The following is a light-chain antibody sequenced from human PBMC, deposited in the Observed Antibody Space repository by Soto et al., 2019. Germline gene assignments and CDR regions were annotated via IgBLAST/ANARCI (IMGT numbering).Light chain of an antibody. CDR3: SSYTSSSTPYV. CDR1: SRDVGSFNS. V-gene: IGLV2-11*01. CDR2: DVT. Sequence: QSALTQPRSVSGSPGQSLTLSCTGTSRDVGSFNSVSWYQQHPGKAPQLIIYDVTKRPSGVPDRFSGSKSGNTASLNISGLQADDESDYYCSSYTSSSTPYVFGTGTKLTVL. J-gene: IGLJ1*01.